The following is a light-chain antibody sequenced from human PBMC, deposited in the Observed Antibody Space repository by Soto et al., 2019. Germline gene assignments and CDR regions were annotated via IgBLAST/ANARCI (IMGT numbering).Light chain of an antibody. CDR3: QAWDSSTVV. CDR2: QDT. V-gene: IGLV3-1*01. Sequence: SYELTQPPSVSVSPGQTASITCSGDKLGHKYVSWFQQKPGQSPVLVVYQDTKRPSGIPERFSGSNSGNTATLTISGTQAMDEADYSCQAWDSSTVVFGGGTQLTVL. J-gene: IGLJ2*01. CDR1: KLGHKY.